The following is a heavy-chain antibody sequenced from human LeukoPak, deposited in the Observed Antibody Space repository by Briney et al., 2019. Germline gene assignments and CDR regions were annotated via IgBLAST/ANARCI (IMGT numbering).Heavy chain of an antibody. J-gene: IGHJ5*02. CDR2: INPSGGST. Sequence: ASVKVSCKASGYTFTSYYIHWVRQAPGQGLEWMGLINPSGGSTNYAQKFQGRVTMTRDTSTSTVYMELSSLRSEDTAVYYCARAPMVRGSRRNNIANWFDPWGQGTLVTVSS. CDR1: GYTFTSYY. D-gene: IGHD3-10*01. V-gene: IGHV1-46*01. CDR3: ARAPMVRGSRRNNIANWFDP.